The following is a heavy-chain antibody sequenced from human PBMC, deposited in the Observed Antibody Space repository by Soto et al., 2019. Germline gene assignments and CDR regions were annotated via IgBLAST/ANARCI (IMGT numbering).Heavy chain of an antibody. D-gene: IGHD6-13*01. Sequence: QITLKESGPTLVKPTQTLTLTCSFSGFSLSTSGVGVGWIRQPPGKALEWLALIYWDDDKRYSPSLERRLTIPRDPSKNQVVLTMTNMTPVDTATYYCARRRRAAGGYYFDYWGQGALITVSS. J-gene: IGHJ4*02. CDR2: IYWDDDK. CDR3: ARRRRAAGGYYFDY. V-gene: IGHV2-5*02. CDR1: GFSLSTSGVG.